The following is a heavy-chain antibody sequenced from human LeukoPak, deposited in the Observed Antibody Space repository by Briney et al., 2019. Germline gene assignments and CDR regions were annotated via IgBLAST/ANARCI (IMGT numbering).Heavy chain of an antibody. V-gene: IGHV1-69*13. J-gene: IGHJ5*02. CDR2: IIPIFGTA. CDR3: AREGPLRRVGATRNWFDP. Sequence: GASVKVSCKASGGTFSSYAISWVRQAPGQGLEWMGGIIPIFGTANYAQKFQGRVTITADESTSTAYMELSSLRSEDTAVYYCAREGPLRRVGATRNWFDPWGQGTLVTVSS. CDR1: GGTFSSYA. D-gene: IGHD1-26*01.